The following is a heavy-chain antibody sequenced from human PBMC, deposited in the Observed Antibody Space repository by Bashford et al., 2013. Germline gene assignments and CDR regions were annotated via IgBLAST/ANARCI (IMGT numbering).Heavy chain of an antibody. Sequence: GSLRLSCAASGFTVSSNYMSWVRQAPGKGLEWVSVIYSGGSTYYADSVKGRFTISRDNSKNTLYLQMNSLRAEDTAVYYCARAGTTPTNSFYYLGVWGKGTRVTVSS. V-gene: IGHV3-53*01. J-gene: IGHJ6*03. CDR2: IYSGGST. D-gene: IGHD3-10*01. CDR1: GFTVSSNY. CDR3: ARAGTTPTNSFYYLGV.